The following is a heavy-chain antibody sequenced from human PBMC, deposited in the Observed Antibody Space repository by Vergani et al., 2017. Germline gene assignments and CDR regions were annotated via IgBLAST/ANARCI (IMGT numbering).Heavy chain of an antibody. D-gene: IGHD4-17*01. CDR1: GFTFSSYA. V-gene: IGHV3-30-3*01. CDR2: ISYDGSNK. CDR3: ARDFRPLRATGWFDP. Sequence: QVQLVESGGGVVQPGRSLRLSCAASGFTFSSYAMHWVRQAPGKGLEWVAVISYDGSNKYYADSVKGRFTISRDNSKNTLYLQMNSLRAEDTSVYYCARDFRPLRATGWFDPWGQGTLVTVSS. J-gene: IGHJ5*02.